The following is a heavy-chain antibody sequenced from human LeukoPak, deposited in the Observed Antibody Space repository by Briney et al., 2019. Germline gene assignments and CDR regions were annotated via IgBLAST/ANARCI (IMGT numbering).Heavy chain of an antibody. V-gene: IGHV3-48*02. J-gene: IGHJ4*02. CDR1: GFTFSSYS. D-gene: IGHD3-3*01. CDR2: ISSSSSTI. Sequence: GGSLRLSCAASGFTFSSYSMNWVRQAPGKGLEWVSYISSSSSTIYYADSVKGRFTISRDNAKNSLYLQMNSLRDEDTAVYYCARESYYDFWSGYPDRPFDYWGQGTLVTVSS. CDR3: ARESYYDFWSGYPDRPFDY.